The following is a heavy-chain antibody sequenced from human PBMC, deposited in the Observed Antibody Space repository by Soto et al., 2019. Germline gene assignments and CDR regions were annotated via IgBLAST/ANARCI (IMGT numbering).Heavy chain of an antibody. CDR2: IYHSGST. CDR1: GYSISSGYY. Sequence: SETLSLTCAVSGYSISSGYYWGWIRQPPGKGLEWIGSIYHSGSTYYNPSLKSRVTISVDTSKNQFSLKLSSVTAADTAVYYCARVGFYDFWSGYPKGWFDPWGQGTLVTV. D-gene: IGHD3-3*01. CDR3: ARVGFYDFWSGYPKGWFDP. J-gene: IGHJ5*02. V-gene: IGHV4-38-2*01.